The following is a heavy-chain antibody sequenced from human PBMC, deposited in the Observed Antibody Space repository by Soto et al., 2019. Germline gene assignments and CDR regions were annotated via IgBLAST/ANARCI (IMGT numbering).Heavy chain of an antibody. CDR2: IYYSGST. J-gene: IGHJ6*03. V-gene: IGHV4-59*08. CDR1: GGSISSYY. CDR3: ARLRFLEWFYYYMDV. Sequence: PSETLSLTCTVSGGSISSYYWIWIRQPPGKGLEWIGYIYYSGSTNYNPSLKSRVTISVDTSKNQFSLKLSSVTAADTAVYYCARLRFLEWFYYYMDVWGKGTTVTVSS. D-gene: IGHD3-3*01.